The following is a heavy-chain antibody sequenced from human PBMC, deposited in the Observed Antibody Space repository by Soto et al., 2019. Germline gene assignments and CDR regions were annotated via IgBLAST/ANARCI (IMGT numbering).Heavy chain of an antibody. CDR1: GFSLSTSGVG. CDR2: IYWDDDK. CDR3: AHTMAPRIFDY. Sequence: QITLKESGPTLVKPTQTLTLTCTFSGFSLSTSGVGVGWIRQPPGKALEWLALIYWDDDKRYSPSLQSRLTITKDTPKNQVVLTMTNIDPVDTATYYCAHTMAPRIFDYWGQGTLVTVSS. V-gene: IGHV2-5*02. J-gene: IGHJ4*02.